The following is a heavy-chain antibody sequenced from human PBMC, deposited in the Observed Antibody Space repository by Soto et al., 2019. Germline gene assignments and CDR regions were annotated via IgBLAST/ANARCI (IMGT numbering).Heavy chain of an antibody. V-gene: IGHV3-23*01. CDR3: AKDFLLDLSSSSDYYGMDV. CDR1: GFPYSSYA. CDR2: ISGSGGST. D-gene: IGHD6-6*01. J-gene: IGHJ6*02. Sequence: GGPLRLSCGASGFPYSSYAMSWARQAPEKGLEWVSAISGSGGSTYYADSVKGRFTISRDNSKNTLYLQMNSLRAEDTAVYYCAKDFLLDLSSSSDYYGMDVWGQGTTVTVSS.